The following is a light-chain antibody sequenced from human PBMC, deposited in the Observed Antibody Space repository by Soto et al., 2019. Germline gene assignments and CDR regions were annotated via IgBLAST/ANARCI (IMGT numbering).Light chain of an antibody. Sequence: ENVLTQSPGTLYLSTGERATLSCRASESVSSIYVAWYQQKPGQAPTLLIYGASTRATGIPDRFSGSGSGTYFTLTIDRLEPEDFVVYYCHQSLNPKTFGQGTKLEIK. CDR3: HQSLNPKT. J-gene: IGKJ1*01. CDR2: GAS. CDR1: ESVSSIY. V-gene: IGKV3-20*01.